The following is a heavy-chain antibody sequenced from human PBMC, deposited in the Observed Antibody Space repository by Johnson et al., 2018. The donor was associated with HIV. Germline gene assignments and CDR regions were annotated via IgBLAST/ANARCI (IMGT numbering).Heavy chain of an antibody. J-gene: IGHJ3*02. V-gene: IGHV3-30*02. CDR1: GFTFSNFG. CDR2: IQYDGSDE. D-gene: IGHD6-13*01. Sequence: QVQLVESGGGVVQPGRSLRLSCAASGFTFSNFGMHWVRQAPGKGLEWVAFIQYDGSDECYADSVKGRFTISRDNSKNTLYLQMNSLRAEDTAVYYCAKGPYSSSWYGVAFDIWGQGTMVTVSS. CDR3: AKGPYSSSWYGVAFDI.